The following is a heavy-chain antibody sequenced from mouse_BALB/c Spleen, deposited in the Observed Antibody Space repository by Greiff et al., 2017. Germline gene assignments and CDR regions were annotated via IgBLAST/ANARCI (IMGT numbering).Heavy chain of an antibody. Sequence: EVKLMESGGGLVKPGGSLKLSCAASGFTFSDYYMYWVRQTPEKRLEWVATISDGGSYTYYPDSVKGRFTISRDNAKNNLYLQMSSLKSEDTAMYYCARARDGYYPFAYWGQGTLVTVSA. CDR2: ISDGGSYT. CDR3: ARARDGYYPFAY. CDR1: GFTFSDYY. V-gene: IGHV5-4*02. D-gene: IGHD2-3*01. J-gene: IGHJ3*01.